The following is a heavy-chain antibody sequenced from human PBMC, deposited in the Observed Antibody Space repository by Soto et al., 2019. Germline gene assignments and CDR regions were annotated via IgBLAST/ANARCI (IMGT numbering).Heavy chain of an antibody. J-gene: IGHJ4*02. D-gene: IGHD4-17*01. Sequence: SETLSLTCTVSGGSISSYYWSWIRQPPGKGLEWIGYIYYSGSTNYNPSLKSRVTISVDTSKNQFSLKLSSVTAADTAVYYCAREGPSGDLDYWGQGTLVTVSS. CDR3: AREGPSGDLDY. CDR2: IYYSGST. V-gene: IGHV4-59*01. CDR1: GGSISSYY.